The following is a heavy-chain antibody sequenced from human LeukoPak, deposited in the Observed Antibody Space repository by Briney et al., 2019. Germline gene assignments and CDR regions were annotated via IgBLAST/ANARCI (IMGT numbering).Heavy chain of an antibody. V-gene: IGHV3-30*03. CDR2: TSTDGNLK. Sequence: GGSLRLSCAASGFTFSSYSMNWVRQAPGRGLEWVAVTSTDGNLKIYADSVKGRFTISRDNSKNTLYLQMNSLRAEDTAVYYCTRDPIVGAPDYFDYWGQGTLVTVSS. D-gene: IGHD1-26*01. J-gene: IGHJ4*02. CDR1: GFTFSSYS. CDR3: TRDPIVGAPDYFDY.